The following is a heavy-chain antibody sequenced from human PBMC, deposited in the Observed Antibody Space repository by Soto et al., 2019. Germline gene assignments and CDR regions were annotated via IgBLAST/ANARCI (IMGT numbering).Heavy chain of an antibody. CDR2: FRTSGDGGTT. J-gene: IGHJ4*02. V-gene: IGHV3-23*01. Sequence: GGSLRLSCAASGFTFSSYSMSWFRQAPGKGLEWVSGFRTSGDGGTTYYADSVKGRFTISRDNSKNMLFLQMNSLRAEDTDIYYCAKKVNSGPGSQYFDYWGQGTLVTVSS. CDR1: GFTFSSYS. CDR3: AKKVNSGPGSQYFDY. D-gene: IGHD3-10*01.